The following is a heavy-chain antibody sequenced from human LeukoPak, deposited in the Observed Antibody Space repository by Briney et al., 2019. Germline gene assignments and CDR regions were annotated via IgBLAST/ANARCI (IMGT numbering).Heavy chain of an antibody. CDR2: IYTSGST. CDR1: GGSISSYY. Sequence: SETLSLTCTVSGGSISSYYWSWIRQPAGKGLEWIGHIYTSGSTNYNPSLKSRVTMSVDTSKNQFSLKPSSVTAADTAVYYCARSTAAGEFFDYWGQGTLVTVSS. CDR3: ARSTAAGEFFDY. D-gene: IGHD6-13*01. V-gene: IGHV4-4*07. J-gene: IGHJ4*02.